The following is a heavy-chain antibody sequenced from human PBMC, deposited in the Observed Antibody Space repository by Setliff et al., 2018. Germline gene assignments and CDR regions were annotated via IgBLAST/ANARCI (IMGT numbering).Heavy chain of an antibody. J-gene: IGHJ4*02. V-gene: IGHV4-34*12. CDR2: IIHSGST. CDR3: ARSFSRREKFLLDY. Sequence: PSSTLSLTFSFYFFSFICYYFILILQPPGKRLEWIGEIIHSGSTNYNPSLKSRVTISMDTSKNQFSLKVSSVTAADTAVYYCARSFSRREKFLLDYWGQGALVTVSS. CDR1: FFSFICYY.